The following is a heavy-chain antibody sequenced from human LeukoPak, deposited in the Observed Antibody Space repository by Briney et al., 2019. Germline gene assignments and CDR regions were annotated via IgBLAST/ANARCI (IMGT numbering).Heavy chain of an antibody. CDR3: ARISAVAGTFDY. D-gene: IGHD6-19*01. J-gene: IGHJ4*02. V-gene: IGHV2-70*01. CDR2: IDWDDDK. Sequence: SGPTLVNPTQTLTLTCTFSGFSLSTSGMCVSWIRQPPGKALEWLALIDWDDDKYYSTSLKTRLTISKDTSENQVVLTMTNMDPVDTATYYCARISAVAGTFDYWGQGTLVTVSS. CDR1: GFSLSTSGMC.